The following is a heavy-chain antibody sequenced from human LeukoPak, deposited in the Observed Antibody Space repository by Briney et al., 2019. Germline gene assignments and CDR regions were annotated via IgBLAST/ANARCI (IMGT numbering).Heavy chain of an antibody. V-gene: IGHV4-59*08. CDR3: ARLSTGDWYTFDF. J-gene: IGHJ4*02. CDR2: IYYTGST. Sequence: SETLSLTCSVSGGSMSNYYGSWIRQPPGKGLEWIAYIYYTGSTYYNPPLKSRVTISVDTSKNHFSLKLSSVTAADTAVYYCARLSTGDWYTFDFWGQGTLVTVSS. D-gene: IGHD6-19*01. CDR1: GGSMSNYY.